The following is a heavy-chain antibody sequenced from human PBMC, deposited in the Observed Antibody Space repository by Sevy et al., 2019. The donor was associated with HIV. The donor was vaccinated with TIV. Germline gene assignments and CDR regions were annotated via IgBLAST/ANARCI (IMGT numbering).Heavy chain of an antibody. Sequence: SETLSLTCTVSGGSISSGGYYWSWIRQHPGKGLEWIGYIYYSGSTYYNPSLKSRVTISVDTSKNQFSLKLGSVTAADTAVYYCARGAESITMVRDSPEGGIGWFDPWGQGTLVTVSS. D-gene: IGHD3-10*01. V-gene: IGHV4-31*03. CDR3: ARGAESITMVRDSPEGGIGWFDP. CDR1: GGSISSGGYY. J-gene: IGHJ5*02. CDR2: IYYSGST.